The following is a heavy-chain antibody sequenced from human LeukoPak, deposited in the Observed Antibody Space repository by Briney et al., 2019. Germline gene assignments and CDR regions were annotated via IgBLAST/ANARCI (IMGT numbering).Heavy chain of an antibody. Sequence: SETLSLTCALYGGSFSGYYWSWIRQPPGKGLEWIGEINHSGSTNYNPSLKSRVTIPVDTSKNQFSLKLSSVTAVDTAVYYCARAHKTYYYDSSGYYRNAFDIWGQGTMVTVSS. D-gene: IGHD3-22*01. CDR2: INHSGST. J-gene: IGHJ3*02. V-gene: IGHV4-34*01. CDR3: ARAHKTYYYDSSGYYRNAFDI. CDR1: GGSFSGYY.